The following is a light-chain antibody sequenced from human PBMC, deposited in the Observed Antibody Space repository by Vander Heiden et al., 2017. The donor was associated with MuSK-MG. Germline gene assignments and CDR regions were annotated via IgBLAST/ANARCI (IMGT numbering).Light chain of an antibody. CDR1: NIGSNN. CDR3: QEWNTSTWV. J-gene: IGLJ3*02. V-gene: IGLV3-9*01. CDR2: RDR. Sequence: SFELTQPLSVSVALGQTARFTCGGANIGSNNVHCYQQKPGQAPILGIERDRFRPAGISERFSGSNSGTTAKLTITGAQVGDESYYYCQEWNTSTWVFGGGTKLTVL.